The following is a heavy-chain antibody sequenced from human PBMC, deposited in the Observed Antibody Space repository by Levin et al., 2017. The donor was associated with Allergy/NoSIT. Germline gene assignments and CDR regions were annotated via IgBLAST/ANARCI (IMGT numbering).Heavy chain of an antibody. CDR3: AQSAMITWFDP. J-gene: IGHJ5*02. Sequence: QSGGSLRLSCTASTFTFSSFAMTWVRQAPGQGLEWVSSITGSGTTTYYADSVKGRFTISRDNSRNTLFLQMNNLRAEDTAVYYCAQSAMITWFDPWGQGTLVTVSS. V-gene: IGHV3-23*01. CDR1: TFTFSSFA. D-gene: IGHD3-22*01. CDR2: ITGSGTTT.